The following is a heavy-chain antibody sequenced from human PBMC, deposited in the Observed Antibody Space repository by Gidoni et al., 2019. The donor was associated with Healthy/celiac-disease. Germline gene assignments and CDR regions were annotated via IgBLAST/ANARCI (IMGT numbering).Heavy chain of an antibody. J-gene: IGHJ5*02. CDR1: GFTVSSYA. V-gene: IGHV3-23*01. Sequence: EVQLLESGGGLVQPGGSLRLSCADAGFTVSSYAMSWVRQAPGKGLEWVSAISVSGGSTYYADSVKGRFTISRDKSKNTLYLQMNSLRAEDTAVYYCAKDSSSGWYNWFDPWGQGTLVTVSS. CDR3: AKDSSSGWYNWFDP. D-gene: IGHD6-19*01. CDR2: ISVSGGST.